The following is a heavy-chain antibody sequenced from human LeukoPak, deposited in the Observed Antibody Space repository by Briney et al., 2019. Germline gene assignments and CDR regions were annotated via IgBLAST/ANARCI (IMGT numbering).Heavy chain of an antibody. CDR3: ARGSRSSGWFDY. D-gene: IGHD6-19*01. Sequence: PGGSLRLSRAASGFTVSSNYMSWVRQAPGKGLEWVSVIYSGGSTYYADSVKGRFTISRDNSKDTLYLQMNSLRAEDTAVYYCARGSRSSGWFDYWGQGTLVTVSS. CDR2: IYSGGST. V-gene: IGHV3-53*01. CDR1: GFTVSSNY. J-gene: IGHJ4*02.